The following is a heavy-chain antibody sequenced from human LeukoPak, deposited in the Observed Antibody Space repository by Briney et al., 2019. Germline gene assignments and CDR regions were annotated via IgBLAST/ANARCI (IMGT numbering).Heavy chain of an antibody. CDR2: IWYDGSYK. Sequence: GGSLRLSCAASGFTFSSYGMHWVRQAPGKGLEWVAVIWYDGSYKYYADSVKGRFTISRDNSKNTLYLQMNSLRAEDTAVYYCAKGGTARVFDYWGQGTLVTVSP. V-gene: IGHV3-33*06. CDR1: GFTFSSYG. J-gene: IGHJ4*02. CDR3: AKGGTARVFDY.